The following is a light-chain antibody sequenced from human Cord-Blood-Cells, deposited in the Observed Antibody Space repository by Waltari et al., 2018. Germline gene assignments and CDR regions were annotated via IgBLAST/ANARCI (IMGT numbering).Light chain of an antibody. V-gene: IGLV2-8*01. J-gene: IGLJ1*01. Sequence: QSALTQPPSASGSPGQSVTIPCTGTSSDVGGYNYVSWSQQHPGKAPKLMIYEVSKRPSGVPGRFAGSRAGNTASLTVSGLQAEDEADYYCSSYAGSNNFYGFGTGTKVTVL. CDR2: EVS. CDR3: SSYAGSNNFYG. CDR1: SSDVGGYNY.